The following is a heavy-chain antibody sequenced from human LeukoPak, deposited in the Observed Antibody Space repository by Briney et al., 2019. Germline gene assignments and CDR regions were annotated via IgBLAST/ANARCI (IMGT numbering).Heavy chain of an antibody. CDR3: AREEGALDACDI. CDR2: ISISSSYI. Sequence: GGSLRLSCAASGFTFSSYSMNWVRQAPGKGLEWGSSISISSSYIYYADSVKGRFTISRDNAKNSLYLQMNSLRAEDTAVYYCAREEGALDACDIWPQGTMVSVSS. D-gene: IGHD3-16*01. J-gene: IGHJ3*02. CDR1: GFTFSSYS. V-gene: IGHV3-21*01.